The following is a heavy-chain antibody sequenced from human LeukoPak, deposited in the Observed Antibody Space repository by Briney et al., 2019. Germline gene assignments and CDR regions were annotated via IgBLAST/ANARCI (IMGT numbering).Heavy chain of an antibody. Sequence: GGSLRLSCAASGFNVRSNYMSWVRQVPGKGLEWVSVIYSGGDTNYADPVKGRCTVSRDNNKNTLFLQMNSMKAEDTAIYYCARQGIGSYSSAWYAFHYWGQGTPVTVSS. CDR2: IYSGGDT. CDR3: ARQGIGSYSSAWYAFHY. J-gene: IGHJ4*02. CDR1: GFNVRSNY. V-gene: IGHV3-53*01. D-gene: IGHD6-19*01.